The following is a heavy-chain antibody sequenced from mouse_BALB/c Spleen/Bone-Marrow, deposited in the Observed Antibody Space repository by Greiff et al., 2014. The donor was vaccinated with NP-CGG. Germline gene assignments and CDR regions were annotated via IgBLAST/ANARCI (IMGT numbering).Heavy chain of an antibody. Sequence: VQLQQSGAELVKPGASVKLSCKASGYTFTSYYMYWVKQRPGQGLEWIGEINPSNGGTNFNEKFKSKATLTVDKSSSTAYMQLSSLTSEDSAVYYCTLWRYAMDYWGQGTSVTVSS. CDR3: TLWRYAMDY. J-gene: IGHJ4*01. CDR1: GYTFTSYY. V-gene: IGHV1S81*02. CDR2: INPSNGGT. D-gene: IGHD1-1*02.